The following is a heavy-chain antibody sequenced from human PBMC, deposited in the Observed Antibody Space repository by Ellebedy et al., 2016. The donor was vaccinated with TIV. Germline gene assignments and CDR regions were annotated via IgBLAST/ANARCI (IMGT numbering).Heavy chain of an antibody. V-gene: IGHV4-59*12. CDR3: ARGDYYGSGSARY. D-gene: IGHD3-10*01. CDR2: IYYSGST. Sequence: SETLSLXXTVSGISISSYYWSWIRQPPGKGLEWIGYIYYSGSTNYNPSLKSRVTISVDTSKNQFSLKLSSVTAADTAVYYCARGDYYGSGSARYWGQGTLVTVSS. CDR1: GISISSYY. J-gene: IGHJ4*02.